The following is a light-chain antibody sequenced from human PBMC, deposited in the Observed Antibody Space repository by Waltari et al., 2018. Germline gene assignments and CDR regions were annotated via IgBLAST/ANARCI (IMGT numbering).Light chain of an antibody. Sequence: QSVLTQPPSASGTPGQRVTIPCYGSHSNIGTYYVSLYQPLPGTAPKLLIYRINQRPSGVPDRFSGSKSGSSASLAISGLRSEDEADYYCAAWDDSVSGLVFGGGTRLTVL. J-gene: IGLJ2*01. CDR1: HSNIGTYY. V-gene: IGLV1-47*01. CDR3: AAWDDSVSGLV. CDR2: RIN.